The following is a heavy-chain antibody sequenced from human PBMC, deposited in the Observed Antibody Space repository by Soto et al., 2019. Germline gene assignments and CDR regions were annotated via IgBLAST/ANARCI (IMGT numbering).Heavy chain of an antibody. Sequence: PSETLSLTCTVSGGSISSYYWSWIRQPPGKGLEWIGYIYYSGSTNYNPSLKSRVTISVDTSKNQFSLKLSSVTAADMAVYYCARRGGLNYYDSSGHFDYWGQGTLVTVSS. CDR2: IYYSGST. CDR1: GGSISSYY. V-gene: IGHV4-59*01. D-gene: IGHD3-22*01. J-gene: IGHJ4*02. CDR3: ARRGGLNYYDSSGHFDY.